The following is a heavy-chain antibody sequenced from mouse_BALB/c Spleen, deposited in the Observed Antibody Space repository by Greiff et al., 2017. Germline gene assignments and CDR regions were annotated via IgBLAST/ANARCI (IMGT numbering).Heavy chain of an antibody. Sequence: EVQRVESGGGLVQPGGSRKLSCAASGFTFSSFGMHWVRQAPEKGLEWVAYISSGSSTIYYADTVKGRFTISRDNPKNTLFLQMTSLRSEDTAMYYCARSDYYGSSYELAYWGQGTLVTVSA. CDR1: GFTFSSFG. J-gene: IGHJ3*01. CDR2: ISSGSSTI. D-gene: IGHD1-1*01. CDR3: ARSDYYGSSYELAY. V-gene: IGHV5-17*02.